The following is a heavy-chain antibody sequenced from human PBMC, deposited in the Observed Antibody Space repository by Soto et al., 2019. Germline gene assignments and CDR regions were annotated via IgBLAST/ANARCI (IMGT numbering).Heavy chain of an antibody. J-gene: IGHJ4*02. Sequence: ASVKVSCKVSGYTLTELSMHWVRQAPGKGLEWMGGFDPEDGETIYAQKFQGRVTMTTDTSTSTAYMELRSLRSDDTAVYYCASSSSGGYFDYWGQGTLVTVSS. CDR3: ASSSSGGYFDY. CDR2: FDPEDGET. D-gene: IGHD2-15*01. V-gene: IGHV1-24*01. CDR1: GYTLTELS.